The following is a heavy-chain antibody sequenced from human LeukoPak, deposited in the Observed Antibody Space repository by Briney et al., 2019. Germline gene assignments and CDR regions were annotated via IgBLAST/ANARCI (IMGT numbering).Heavy chain of an antibody. CDR1: GFTVSSNY. V-gene: IGHV3-53*01. J-gene: IGHJ4*02. CDR3: AKPSKYGNFFDY. Sequence: PGTSLRLSCAASGFTVSSNYMSWVRKAPGKGLEWISAISSGGVDTFYADSVQGRFIVSRDISKNTLYLQMDSLRADDTAVYYCAKPSKYGNFFDYWGQGTLVTVSS. CDR2: ISSGGVDT. D-gene: IGHD2-2*01.